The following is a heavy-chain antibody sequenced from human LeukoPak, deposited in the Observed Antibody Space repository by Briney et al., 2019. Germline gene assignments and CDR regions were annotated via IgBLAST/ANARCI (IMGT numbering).Heavy chain of an antibody. Sequence: SETLSLTCTVAGVSISDFHWSWLRQSPGEGLEWIGWITNSGDANYNPSLESRLAMSAETTKRQLSLRVTSVTDADTAVYYCARHVEHAAYFHHWGQGILVTVSS. CDR3: ARHVEHAAYFHH. CDR1: GVSISDFH. V-gene: IGHV4-59*08. D-gene: IGHD1/OR15-1a*01. CDR2: ITNSGDA. J-gene: IGHJ4*02.